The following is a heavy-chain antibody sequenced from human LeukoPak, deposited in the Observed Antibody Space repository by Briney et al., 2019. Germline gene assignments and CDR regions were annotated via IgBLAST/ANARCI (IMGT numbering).Heavy chain of an antibody. CDR3: ARWDMERR. CDR1: RFTFSSYA. J-gene: IGHJ4*02. D-gene: IGHD2-15*01. V-gene: IGHV3-23*01. CDR2: ISGSGGTT. Sequence: GGSLRLSCAASRFTFSSYAMSWVRQAPGKGLEWVSAISGSGGTTYNADSVKGRFTISRDNSKNTLYLQMNSLRAKDTAVYYCARWDMERRWGQGTLDTVSS.